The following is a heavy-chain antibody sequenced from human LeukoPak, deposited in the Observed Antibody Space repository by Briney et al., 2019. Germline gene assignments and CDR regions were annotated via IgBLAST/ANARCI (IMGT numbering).Heavy chain of an antibody. Sequence: PGGSLRLSCAASGFTFSSYEMNWVRQAPGKGLEWVSYISSSGSTIYYADSVKGRFTISRDNAKNSLYLQMNSLRAEDTAVYYCARGSENYYDSSGLSPDAFDIWGQGTMVTVSS. D-gene: IGHD3-22*01. CDR2: ISSSGSTI. CDR3: ARGSENYYDSSGLSPDAFDI. CDR1: GFTFSSYE. J-gene: IGHJ3*02. V-gene: IGHV3-48*03.